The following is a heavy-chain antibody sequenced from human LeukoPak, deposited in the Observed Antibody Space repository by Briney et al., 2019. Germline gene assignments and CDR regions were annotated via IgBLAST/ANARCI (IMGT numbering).Heavy chain of an antibody. CDR1: GFTFSDYY. J-gene: IGHJ3*02. V-gene: IGHV3-11*04. CDR2: ISSSGSTI. CDR3: ARRYYYDSSGYYGDAFDI. D-gene: IGHD3-22*01. Sequence: PGGSLRLSCAASGFTFSDYYMSWIRQAPGKGLEWVSYISSSGSTIYYADSVKGRFTISRDNSKNTLYLQMNSLRAEDTAVYYCARRYYYDSSGYYGDAFDIWGQGTMVTVSS.